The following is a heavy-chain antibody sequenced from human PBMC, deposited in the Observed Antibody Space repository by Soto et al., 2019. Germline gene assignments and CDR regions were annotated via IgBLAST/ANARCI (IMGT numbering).Heavy chain of an antibody. V-gene: IGHV1-69*13. CDR2: IIPIFGTA. Sequence: SVKVSCKASGGTFSSYAISWVRQAPGQGLEWMGGIIPIFGTANYAQKFQGRVTITADESTSTAYMELSSLRSEDTAVYYCARHSGSFLNYYYYYYMDVWGKGTTVTVSS. J-gene: IGHJ6*03. D-gene: IGHD1-26*01. CDR3: ARHSGSFLNYYYYYYMDV. CDR1: GGTFSSYA.